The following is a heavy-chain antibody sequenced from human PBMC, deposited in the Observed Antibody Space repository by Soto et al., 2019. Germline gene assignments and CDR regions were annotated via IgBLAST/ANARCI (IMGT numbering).Heavy chain of an antibody. CDR3: ARDYLVVPHRVIDY. V-gene: IGHV4-59*01. D-gene: IGHD2-2*01. Sequence: SETLSLTCTVSDDSISAYSWSWVRQPPGKGLEWIGNVHSSGNTKYNPSLKSRVTISVDTSKNQFSLKLSSVTAADTAVYYCARDYLVVPHRVIDYWGQGTLVTVSS. CDR1: DDSISAYS. J-gene: IGHJ4*02. CDR2: VHSSGNT.